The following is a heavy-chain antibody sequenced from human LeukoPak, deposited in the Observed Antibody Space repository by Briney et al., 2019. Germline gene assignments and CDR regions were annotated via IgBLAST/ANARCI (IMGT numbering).Heavy chain of an antibody. J-gene: IGHJ3*02. CDR2: ISSSSSPI. V-gene: IGHV3-48*01. D-gene: IGHD2-2*01. CDR3: ARGYWGIVVVPAATDAFDI. Sequence: PGGSLRLSCAASGFTFSSYSMNWVRQAPGKVLEWVSYISSSSSPIYYADSVKGRFTISRDNAKNSLYLQMNSLRAEDTAVYYCARGYWGIVVVPAATDAFDIWGQGTMVTVSS. CDR1: GFTFSSYS.